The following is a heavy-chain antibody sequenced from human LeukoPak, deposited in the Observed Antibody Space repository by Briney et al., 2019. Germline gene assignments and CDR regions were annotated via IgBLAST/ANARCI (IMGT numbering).Heavy chain of an antibody. CDR1: GFTFSSYV. V-gene: IGHV3-23*01. J-gene: IGHJ6*02. Sequence: PGGSLRLSCAASGFTFSSYVVNWVRQAPGKGLEWVSSISDNGVTRYYADSVKGRFTISRDNSDNTVYLQMNSLRAEDTAIYYCAKAPAPYYYYYGMDVWGQGTAVTVSS. CDR3: AKAPAPYYYYYGMDV. CDR2: ISDNGVTR.